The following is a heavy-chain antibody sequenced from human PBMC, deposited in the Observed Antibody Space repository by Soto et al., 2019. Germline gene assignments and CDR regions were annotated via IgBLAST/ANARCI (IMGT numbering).Heavy chain of an antibody. J-gene: IGHJ5*02. CDR2: ISPNSGNT. Sequence: ASVKVSCKASGYTFTSHDINWMRQTPGQGLEWMGWISPNSGNTNYAQKLQGRVTMTTDTSTSTAYMELRSLRSDDTAVYYCARCGGSCLNWFDPWGQGTLVTVSS. CDR1: GYTFTSHD. CDR3: ARCGGSCLNWFDP. D-gene: IGHD2-15*01. V-gene: IGHV1-18*01.